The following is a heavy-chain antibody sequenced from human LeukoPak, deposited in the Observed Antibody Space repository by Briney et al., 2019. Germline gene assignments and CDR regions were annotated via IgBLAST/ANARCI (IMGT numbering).Heavy chain of an antibody. J-gene: IGHJ4*02. V-gene: IGHV4-34*01. Sequence: PSETLSLTCAVYGGSFSGYYWSWIRQPPGKELEWIGEINHSGSTNYNPSLKSRVTISVDASKNQFSLKLSSVTAADTAVYYCAIFRMTTVTSPYYWGQGTLVTVSS. D-gene: IGHD4-17*01. CDR3: AIFRMTTVTSPYY. CDR1: GGSFSGYY. CDR2: INHSGST.